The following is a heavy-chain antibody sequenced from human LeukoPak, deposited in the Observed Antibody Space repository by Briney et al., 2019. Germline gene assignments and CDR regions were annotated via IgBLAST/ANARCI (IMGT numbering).Heavy chain of an antibody. CDR3: ARNHYDFWSGYLNWFDP. J-gene: IGHJ5*02. V-gene: IGHV4-59*12. D-gene: IGHD3-3*01. Sequence: PSETLSLTCTVSGGSISSYYWSWIRQPPGKGLEWIGSIYYSGSTYYNPSLKSRVTISVDTSKNQFSLKLSSVTAADTAVYYCARNHYDFWSGYLNWFDPWGQGTLVTVSS. CDR2: IYYSGST. CDR1: GGSISSYY.